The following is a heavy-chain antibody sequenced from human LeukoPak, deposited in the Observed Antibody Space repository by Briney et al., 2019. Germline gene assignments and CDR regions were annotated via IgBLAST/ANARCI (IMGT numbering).Heavy chain of an antibody. Sequence: GASVKVSCKPSGYTFTGYYIQWVRQAPGQGLEWMGWINPNSGGTNSAQKFQGRVTLTRDTSISTAYMELSGLRSADTAVYYCAKVGVTKNDAFDIWGQGTMVTVSS. CDR1: GYTFTGYY. V-gene: IGHV1-2*02. CDR3: AKVGVTKNDAFDI. D-gene: IGHD1-26*01. J-gene: IGHJ3*02. CDR2: INPNSGGT.